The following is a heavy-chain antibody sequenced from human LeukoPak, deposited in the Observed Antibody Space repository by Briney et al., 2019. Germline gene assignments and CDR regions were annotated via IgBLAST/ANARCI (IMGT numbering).Heavy chain of an antibody. CDR1: GYSITRGYF. CDR2: MFHSGST. CDR3: ARGGYSSSWSGYYYYYYMDV. V-gene: IGHV4-38-2*02. D-gene: IGHD6-13*01. J-gene: IGHJ6*03. Sequence: KPSETLSLTCTVSGYSITRGYFWGWIRQSPGTGLEWIASMFHSGSTYYNPSLKSRVTMSVDTSKNQFSLKLSSVTAADTAVYYCARGGYSSSWSGYYYYYYMDVRGKGTTVTVSS.